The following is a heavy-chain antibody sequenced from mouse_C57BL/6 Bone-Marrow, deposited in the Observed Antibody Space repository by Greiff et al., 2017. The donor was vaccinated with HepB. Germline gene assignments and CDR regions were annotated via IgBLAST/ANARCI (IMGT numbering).Heavy chain of an antibody. D-gene: IGHD1-1*01. V-gene: IGHV1-80*01. CDR3: ARFYGSDCGFDF. CDR1: GYAFSSYW. Sequence: QVQLQQSGAELVKPGASVKISCKASGYAFSSYWMNWVKQRPGKGLEWIGQIYPGDGDTNYNGKFKGKATLTADKSSSTAYMQLSSLSSEDSAVYFCARFYGSDCGFDFWGPGTLVTVSA. CDR2: IYPGDGDT. J-gene: IGHJ3*01.